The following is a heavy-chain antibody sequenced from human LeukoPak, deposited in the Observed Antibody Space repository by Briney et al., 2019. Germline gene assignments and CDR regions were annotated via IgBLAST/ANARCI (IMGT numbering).Heavy chain of an antibody. CDR2: IHTRGST. J-gene: IGHJ4*02. CDR1: GGPISSYY. CDR3: ARDTYYYDSSGYYRFDY. V-gene: IGHV4-4*07. Sequence: PSDTLSLTCSVSGGPISSYYGRCIRHPAGGAGEWIGRIHTRGSTSYNPFLKGRVTMSVDTSKNQFSLKLSSVTAAETAVYYCARDTYYYDSSGYYRFDYWGQGTLVTVSS. D-gene: IGHD3-22*01.